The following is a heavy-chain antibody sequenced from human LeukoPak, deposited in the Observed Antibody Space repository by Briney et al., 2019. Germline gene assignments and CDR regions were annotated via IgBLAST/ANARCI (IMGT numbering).Heavy chain of an antibody. CDR1: GGSISSSSYY. CDR3: ARVPNYYDSSGYYFGNDAFDI. V-gene: IGHV4-39*07. J-gene: IGHJ3*02. CDR2: IYYSGST. Sequence: KASETLSLTCTVSGGSISSSSYYWGWIRQPPGKGLEWIGSIYYSGSTNYNPSLKSRVTISVDRSKNQFSLKLSSVTAADTAVYYCARVPNYYDSSGYYFGNDAFDIWGQGTMVTVSS. D-gene: IGHD3-22*01.